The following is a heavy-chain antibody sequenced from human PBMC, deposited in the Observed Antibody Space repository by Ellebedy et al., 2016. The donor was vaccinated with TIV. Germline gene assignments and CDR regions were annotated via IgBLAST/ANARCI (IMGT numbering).Heavy chain of an antibody. J-gene: IGHJ4*02. Sequence: AASVKVSCKASGYTFTSYAMHWVRQAPGQRLEWMGWINAGNGNTKYSQKFQGSVTITRDTSASTAYMELSSLRSEDTAVYYCARDVGSYDILTGYDYWGQGTLVIVSS. CDR3: ARDVGSYDILTGYDY. V-gene: IGHV1-3*01. D-gene: IGHD3-9*01. CDR2: INAGNGNT. CDR1: GYTFTSYA.